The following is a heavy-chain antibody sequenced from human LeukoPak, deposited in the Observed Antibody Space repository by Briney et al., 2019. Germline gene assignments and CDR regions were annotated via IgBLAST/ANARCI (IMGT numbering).Heavy chain of an antibody. CDR2: IYYSGGT. D-gene: IGHD3-10*01. V-gene: IGHV4-59*01. Sequence: PSETLSLTCTVSGDSISSYYWSWIRQPPGKGLEWIGYIYYSGGTDYNPSLKSRVTISVDTSKNQFSLKLSSVTAADTAVYYCARANVLLWFGELLPYGMDVWGQGTTVTVSS. J-gene: IGHJ6*02. CDR1: GDSISSYY. CDR3: ARANVLLWFGELLPYGMDV.